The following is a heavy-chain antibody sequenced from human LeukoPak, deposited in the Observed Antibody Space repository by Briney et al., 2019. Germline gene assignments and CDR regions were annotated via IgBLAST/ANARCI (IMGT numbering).Heavy chain of an antibody. D-gene: IGHD3-9*01. CDR2: ISYDGSNK. V-gene: IGHV3-30*19. J-gene: IGHJ4*02. CDR1: GFTFSSYG. Sequence: PGGSLRLSCAASGFTFSSYGMHWVRQAPGKGLEWVAVISYDGSNKYYADSVKGRFTISRDNSKNTLYLQMNSLRAEDTAVYYCARDRRNYDILTGYYLDYWGQGTLVTVSS. CDR3: ARDRRNYDILTGYYLDY.